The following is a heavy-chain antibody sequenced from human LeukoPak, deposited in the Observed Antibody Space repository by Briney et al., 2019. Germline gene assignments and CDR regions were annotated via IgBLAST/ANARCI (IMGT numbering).Heavy chain of an antibody. CDR2: INSDGSST. Sequence: GGSLRLSCAASGFTFSSYWMHWVRQAPGKGLVWVSHINSDGSSTSYADSVKGRFTISRDNAKNTLYLQMNSLGAEDTAVYYCASPKYSGGRPTDYWGQGTLVTVSS. CDR1: GFTFSSYW. V-gene: IGHV3-74*01. D-gene: IGHD6-19*01. J-gene: IGHJ4*02. CDR3: ASPKYSGGRPTDY.